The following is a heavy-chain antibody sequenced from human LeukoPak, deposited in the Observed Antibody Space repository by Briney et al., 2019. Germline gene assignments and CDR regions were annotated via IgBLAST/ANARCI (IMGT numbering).Heavy chain of an antibody. CDR3: AARRHAFDI. Sequence: PSETLSLTCAVYGGSFSGYYWSWVRQPPGKGLEWIGEINHSGSTNYNPSLKSRVTISVDTSKNQFSLKLSSVTAADTAVYYCAARRHAFDIWGQGTMVTVSS. CDR2: INHSGST. CDR1: GGSFSGYY. V-gene: IGHV4-34*01. J-gene: IGHJ3*02.